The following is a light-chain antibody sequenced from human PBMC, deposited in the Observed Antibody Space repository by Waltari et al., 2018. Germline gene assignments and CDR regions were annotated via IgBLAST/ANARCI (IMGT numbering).Light chain of an antibody. CDR2: WAS. Sequence: DIVMTQSPDSLAVSLGERATINCKSSQSVLYSSNNKNYLAWYQQKPGKPPKLLIYWASTRESGVPDRFSGSGSGTDFTLTISSLLAEDVALYYCQQYYTTPPTFGPGTKVDIK. CDR1: QSVLYSSNNKNY. V-gene: IGKV4-1*01. J-gene: IGKJ3*01. CDR3: QQYYTTPPT.